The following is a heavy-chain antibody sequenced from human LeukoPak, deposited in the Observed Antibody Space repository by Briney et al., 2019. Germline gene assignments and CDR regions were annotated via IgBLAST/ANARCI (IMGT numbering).Heavy chain of an antibody. J-gene: IGHJ6*03. CDR1: GDSISRYF. CDR2: VYYSGT. D-gene: IGHD2-2*01. Sequence: SETLSLTCRVSGDSISRYFWSWIRQPPGKGLEGIGYVYYSGTKYSQPFTSRVTISVDTSKNQFSLNLNSVIAADTAVYYCVRSASSHSHYIDVWGKGTPVTVSS. CDR3: VRSASSHSHYIDV. V-gene: IGHV4-59*01.